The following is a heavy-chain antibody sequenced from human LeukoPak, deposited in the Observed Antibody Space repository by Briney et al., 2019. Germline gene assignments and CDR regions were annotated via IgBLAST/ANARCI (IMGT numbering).Heavy chain of an antibody. CDR1: GFTFSSYG. CDR3: ARSLGSEGYFDY. V-gene: IGHV3-33*01. J-gene: IGHJ4*02. Sequence: GGSLRLSCAASGFTFSSYGMHWVRQAPGKGLEWVAVIWYDGSNKYYADSVKGRFTISRDNSKNTLYLQMNSLRAEDTAVHYCARSLGSEGYFDYWGQGTLATVSS. CDR2: IWYDGSNK. D-gene: IGHD3-10*01.